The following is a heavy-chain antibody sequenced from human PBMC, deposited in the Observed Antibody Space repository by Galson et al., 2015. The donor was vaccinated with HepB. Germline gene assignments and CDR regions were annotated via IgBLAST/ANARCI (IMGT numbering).Heavy chain of an antibody. CDR1: GFTFSTYA. D-gene: IGHD2-8*01. V-gene: IGHV3-64*01. J-gene: IGHJ3*02. CDR2: ISSDGGST. Sequence: SLRLSCAASGFTFSTYAIHWVRQAPGKGLEYVSAISSDGGSTYYANSVKGRFTISRDNSKNTLYLQMGSLRAEDMAVYYCAREYGFVLGDDAFDIWGQGTMVTVSS. CDR3: AREYGFVLGDDAFDI.